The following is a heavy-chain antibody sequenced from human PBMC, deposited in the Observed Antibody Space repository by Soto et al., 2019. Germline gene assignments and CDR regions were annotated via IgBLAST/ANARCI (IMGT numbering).Heavy chain of an antibody. J-gene: IGHJ4*02. CDR3: ARGGYSYGYGIDY. Sequence: SVKVSCKASGGTFSSYAISWVRQAPGQGLEWRGGIIPIFGTANYAQKFQGRVTITADESTSTAYMELSSLRSEDTAVYYCARGGYSYGYGIDYWGQGTLVTVSS. CDR1: GGTFSSYA. V-gene: IGHV1-69*13. D-gene: IGHD5-18*01. CDR2: IIPIFGTA.